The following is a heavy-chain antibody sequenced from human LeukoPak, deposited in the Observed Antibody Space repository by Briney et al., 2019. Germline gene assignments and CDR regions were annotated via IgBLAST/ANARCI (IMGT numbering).Heavy chain of an antibody. D-gene: IGHD2-21*01. CDR1: GGSISSYY. V-gene: IGHV4-59*01. Sequence: SETLSLTCTVSGGSISSYYWSWIRHPPGKGLEWIGYIYYSGSTNYNPSLKSRVTISVDTSKNQFSLKLSSVTAADTAVYYCARDNDCYDLHYWGQGTLVTVSS. CDR2: IYYSGST. J-gene: IGHJ4*02. CDR3: ARDNDCYDLHY.